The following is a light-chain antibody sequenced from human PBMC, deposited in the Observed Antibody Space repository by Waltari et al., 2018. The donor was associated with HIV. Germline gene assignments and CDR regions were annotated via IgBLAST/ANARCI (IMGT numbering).Light chain of an antibody. J-gene: IGLJ1*01. CDR3: CSYAGGPFV. V-gene: IGLV2-23*02. Sequence: QSALTQPASVSGSPGQSVNMSCTGSNSDVGKYDFVSWYQHNPGQAPHLIIYDVNTRPSGVSLRFSGSNSGNTASLTISGLQAEDEANYYCCSYAGGPFVFGSGT. CDR2: DVN. CDR1: NSDVGKYDF.